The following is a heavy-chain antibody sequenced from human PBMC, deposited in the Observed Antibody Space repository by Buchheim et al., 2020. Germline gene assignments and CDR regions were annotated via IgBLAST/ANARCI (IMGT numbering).Heavy chain of an antibody. CDR3: ARGNNDYVWGSYRFYYFDY. J-gene: IGHJ4*02. V-gene: IGHV1-69*04. CDR1: GGTFSSYA. D-gene: IGHD3-16*02. Sequence: QVQLVQSGAEVKKPGSSVKVSCKASGGTFSSYAISWVRQAPGQGLEWMGRIVPILGIANYAQKFQGRVTITADKSTRTAYLELSSLRSEDTAVYYCARGNNDYVWGSYRFYYFDYWGQGTL. CDR2: IVPILGIA.